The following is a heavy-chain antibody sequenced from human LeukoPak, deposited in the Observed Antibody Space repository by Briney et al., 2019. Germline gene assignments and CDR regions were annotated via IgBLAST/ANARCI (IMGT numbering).Heavy chain of an antibody. V-gene: IGHV3-23*01. D-gene: IGHD2-8*01. CDR1: GFTFSSYS. CDR2: ISGSGGST. J-gene: IGHJ4*02. CDR3: AKDPDCTSGVCYTFFDY. Sequence: GGSLRLSCAASGFTFSSYSMNWVRQAPGKGLEWVSAISGSGGSTYYADSVKGRFTISRDNSKTTLFLHMNGLRAEDTAVYYCAKDPDCTSGVCYTFFDYWGQGTLVTVSS.